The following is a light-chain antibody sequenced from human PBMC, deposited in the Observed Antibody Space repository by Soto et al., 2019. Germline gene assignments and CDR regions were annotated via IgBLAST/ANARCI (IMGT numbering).Light chain of an antibody. CDR3: HQRSNLYT. Sequence: EIVLTQSPATLSLSPGERATLSCRASQSVSSYLAWYQQKPGQAPRLLIYDASNRATGIPARFSCSGSGTDFTLTISSLEPEDFAVYYCHQRSNLYTFGQGTTLEIK. CDR1: QSVSSY. CDR2: DAS. J-gene: IGKJ2*01. V-gene: IGKV3-11*01.